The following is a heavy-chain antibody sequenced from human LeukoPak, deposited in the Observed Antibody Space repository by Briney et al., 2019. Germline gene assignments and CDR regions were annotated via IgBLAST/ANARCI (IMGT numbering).Heavy chain of an antibody. Sequence: SETLSLTCTVSGGSISSSSYYWGWIRQPPGKGLEWIGSIYYSGSTYYNPSLKSRVTISVDTSKNQFSLKLSSVTAADTAVYYCAREDILTGYSDYWGQGTLVTVSS. CDR3: AREDILTGYSDY. CDR1: GGSISSSSYY. D-gene: IGHD3-9*01. V-gene: IGHV4-39*07. CDR2: IYYSGST. J-gene: IGHJ4*02.